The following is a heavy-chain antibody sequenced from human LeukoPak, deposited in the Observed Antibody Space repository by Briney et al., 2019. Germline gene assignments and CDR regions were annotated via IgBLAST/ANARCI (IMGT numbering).Heavy chain of an antibody. CDR2: IYYSGTT. CDR3: ATHRATYIDS. J-gene: IGHJ4*02. CDR1: GDSINNRNFY. V-gene: IGHV4-39*01. Sequence: SETLSLTCTVSGDSINNRNFYWGWLRQPPGKGPEWIGAIYYSGTTYYNPSLKSRFTIFVDTSKNQFSLKLTSVTAADTAVFYCATHRATYIDSWGQGTLVTVSS.